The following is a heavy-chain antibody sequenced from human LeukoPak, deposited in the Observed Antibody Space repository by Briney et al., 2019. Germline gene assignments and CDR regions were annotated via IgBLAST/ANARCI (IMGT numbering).Heavy chain of an antibody. CDR1: GFTLRSYW. CDR3: ARNQGSDLDY. CDR2: INSDGSTT. J-gene: IGHJ4*02. Sequence: GGAPRISCSAPGFTLRSYWVHWGPQTPGKGLVWVSRINSDGSTTSYADSVKGRFTISRDNAKNTLYLQMNSLRAEDMAVYYCARNQGSDLDYWGQGTLVTVSS. D-gene: IGHD1-14*01. V-gene: IGHV3-74*01.